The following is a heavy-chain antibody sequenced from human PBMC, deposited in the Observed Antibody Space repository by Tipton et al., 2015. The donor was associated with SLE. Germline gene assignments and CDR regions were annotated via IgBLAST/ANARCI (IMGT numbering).Heavy chain of an antibody. V-gene: IGHV3-7*01. CDR1: GFTFSSYW. D-gene: IGHD1-14*01. CDR2: IKQDGSEK. CDR3: ARGDNTGGS. J-gene: IGHJ5*02. Sequence: SLRLSCAASGFTFSSYWMTWVRQAPGKGLEWVASIKQDGSEKNYVDPVKGRFTISRDNAKNSVSLQMNSLRAEDTAVYYCARGDNTGGSWGQGTLLTVSS.